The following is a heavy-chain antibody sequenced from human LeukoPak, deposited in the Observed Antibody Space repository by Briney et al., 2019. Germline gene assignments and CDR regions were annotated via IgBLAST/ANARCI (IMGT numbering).Heavy chain of an antibody. CDR2: IRYDGSNK. CDR1: GFTLSSYG. V-gene: IGHV3-30*02. CDR3: AREVANDYVWGSYRSPYFDY. J-gene: IGHJ4*02. D-gene: IGHD3-16*02. Sequence: GGSLRLSCAASGFTLSSYGMHWVRQAPGKGLEWVAFIRYDGSNKYYADSVKGRFTISRDNSKNTLYLQMNSLRAEDTAVYYCAREVANDYVWGSYRSPYFDYWGQGTLVTVSS.